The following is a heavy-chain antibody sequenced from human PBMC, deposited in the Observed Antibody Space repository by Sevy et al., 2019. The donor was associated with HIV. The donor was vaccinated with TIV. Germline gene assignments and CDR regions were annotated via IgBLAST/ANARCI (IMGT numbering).Heavy chain of an antibody. Sequence: GGSLRLSCAASGFTFSSYGMHWVRQAPGKGLEWVAVIWYDGSNKYYADSVKGRFTISRDNSKNTLYLQMNSLRAEDTAVYYCARDSPVSLLLVNAFDIWGQGTMVTVSS. V-gene: IGHV3-33*01. CDR2: IWYDGSNK. D-gene: IGHD3-9*01. J-gene: IGHJ3*02. CDR3: ARDSPVSLLLVNAFDI. CDR1: GFTFSSYG.